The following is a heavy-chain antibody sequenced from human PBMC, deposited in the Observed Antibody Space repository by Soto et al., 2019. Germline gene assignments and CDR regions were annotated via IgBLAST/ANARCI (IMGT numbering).Heavy chain of an antibody. CDR2: IILIFGTA. V-gene: IGHV1-69*01. Sequence: SGKVGYKASCGRFSSYANSWVRQAPGQGLEWMGGIILIFGTANYAQKFQGRVTITADESTSTAYMELSSLRSEDTAVYYCAREYGFHYWRPGTPVPVS. CDR1: CGRFSSYA. D-gene: IGHD4-17*01. CDR3: AREYGFHY. J-gene: IGHJ4*02.